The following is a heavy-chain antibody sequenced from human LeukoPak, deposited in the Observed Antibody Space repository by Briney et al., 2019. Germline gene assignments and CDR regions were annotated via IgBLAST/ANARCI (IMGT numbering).Heavy chain of an antibody. V-gene: IGHV3-7*01. CDR1: GFSVSAYW. J-gene: IGHJ4*02. CDR3: ARFGYVAAVDL. CDR2: INPAGTET. D-gene: IGHD2-15*01. Sequence: TGGSLRLSCAASGFSVSAYWMTWVRQAPGTGLEWVANINPAGTETYYVDPVKGRFTISRDNAKNLLYLQMNSLRAEDTAVYYCARFGYVAAVDLWGQGTLVTVSS.